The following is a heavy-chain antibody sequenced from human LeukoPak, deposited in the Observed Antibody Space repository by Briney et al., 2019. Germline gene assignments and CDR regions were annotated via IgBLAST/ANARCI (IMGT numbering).Heavy chain of an antibody. Sequence: SETLSLTCTVSGGSISSYYWSWIRQPAGKGLEWIGRIYTSGSTNYNPSLKSRVTMSVDTSKNQFSLKLSSVTAADTAVYYCARGAWLAATRVFDYWGQGTLVTVSS. CDR3: ARGAWLAATRVFDY. V-gene: IGHV4-4*07. D-gene: IGHD2-15*01. CDR1: GGSISSYY. CDR2: IYTSGST. J-gene: IGHJ4*02.